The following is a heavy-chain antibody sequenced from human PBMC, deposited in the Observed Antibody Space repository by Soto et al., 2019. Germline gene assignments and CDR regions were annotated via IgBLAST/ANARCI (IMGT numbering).Heavy chain of an antibody. CDR3: ARLPDDFLIDY. J-gene: IGHJ4*02. D-gene: IGHD3-3*01. CDR1: GGSISSYY. Sequence: QVQLQESGPGLVKPSETLSLTCTVSGGSISSYYWSWIRQPPGKGLEWIGYIYYSGSTNYNPSLKSRVTISVDTSKNQFSLKLSSVTAADTAVYYCARLPDDFLIDYWGQGTLVTVSS. V-gene: IGHV4-59*08. CDR2: IYYSGST.